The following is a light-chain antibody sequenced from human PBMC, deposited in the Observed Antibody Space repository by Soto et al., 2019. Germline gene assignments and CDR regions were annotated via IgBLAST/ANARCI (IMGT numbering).Light chain of an antibody. CDR2: DAS. V-gene: IGKV3-11*01. Sequence: ISLTQSPATQSLSPGERATLSCRASQSVSSYLAWYQQKPGQAPRLLIYDASNRATGIPARFSGSGSGTDFTLTISSLEPEDFAVYYCQQRSNWPPITFGQGTRLEIK. CDR3: QQRSNWPPIT. J-gene: IGKJ5*01. CDR1: QSVSSY.